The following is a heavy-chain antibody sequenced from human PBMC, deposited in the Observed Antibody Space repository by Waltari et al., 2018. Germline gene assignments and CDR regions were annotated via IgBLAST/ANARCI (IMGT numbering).Heavy chain of an antibody. J-gene: IGHJ4*02. CDR1: GLPFNPFW. D-gene: IGHD3-16*01. Sequence: EVQLMESGGDLVQPGGSLRLSCVVSGLPFNPFWMTWVRQAPGKGLVWVSRINNEGTYTTYADSVKGRFTISRDNAKNTLYLQMNSLRVEDTAVYYCGGGGLDGAAYWGQGTLVNVSS. CDR3: GGGGLDGAAY. V-gene: IGHV3-74*01. CDR2: INNEGTYT.